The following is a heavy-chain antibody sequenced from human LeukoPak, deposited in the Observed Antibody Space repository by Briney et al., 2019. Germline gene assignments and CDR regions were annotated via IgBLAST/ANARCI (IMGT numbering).Heavy chain of an antibody. CDR2: ISSSGSTI. D-gene: IGHD3-22*01. CDR3: ARALTYYYDSSGYWFDY. Sequence: GGSLRLSCAASGFTFSDYYMSWIRQAPGKRLEWVSYISSSGSTIYYADSVKGRFTISRDNAKNSLYLQMNSLRAEDTAVYYCARALTYYYDSSGYWFDYWGQGTLVTVSS. CDR1: GFTFSDYY. V-gene: IGHV3-11*04. J-gene: IGHJ4*02.